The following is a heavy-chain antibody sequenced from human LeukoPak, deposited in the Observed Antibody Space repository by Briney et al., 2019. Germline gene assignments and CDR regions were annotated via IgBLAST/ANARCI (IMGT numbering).Heavy chain of an antibody. Sequence: GSLRLSCAASGFTFSSYSMNWVRQPPGKGLEWIGYIFYTGNTYYNPSLKSRVIISVDRSKNQFSLNLSSVTAADTAVYYCARGDYGGNSPYFDYWGQGTLVTVSS. D-gene: IGHD4-23*01. J-gene: IGHJ4*02. CDR1: GFTFSSYS. V-gene: IGHV4-59*12. CDR2: IFYTGNT. CDR3: ARGDYGGNSPYFDY.